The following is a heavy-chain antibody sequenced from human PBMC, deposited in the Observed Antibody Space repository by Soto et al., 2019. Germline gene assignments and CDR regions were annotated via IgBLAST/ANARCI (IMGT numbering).Heavy chain of an antibody. Sequence: QVQLVESGGGVVQPGRSLRLSCAASGFTFSSYAMHWVRQAPGKRLEWVAVISYDGSNKYYADSVKGRFTISRDNSKNTLYLQMNSLRAEDTAVYYCARDQGNRAEAGTVDYWGQGTLVTVSS. D-gene: IGHD6-13*01. V-gene: IGHV3-30-3*01. J-gene: IGHJ4*02. CDR1: GFTFSSYA. CDR3: ARDQGNRAEAGTVDY. CDR2: ISYDGSNK.